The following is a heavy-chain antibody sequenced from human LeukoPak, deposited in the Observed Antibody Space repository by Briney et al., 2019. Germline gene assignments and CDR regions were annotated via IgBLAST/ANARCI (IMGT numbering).Heavy chain of an antibody. CDR2: IYTSGST. Sequence: SETLSLTCSVSGDSIRSGTYYWSWIRQPAGKGLEWIGRIYTSGSTSYNPSLKSRVTISVDTSKNQFSLKLTSVTAEDTAVYYCARGGGATRIDYWGQGTLVTVSS. D-gene: IGHD5-12*01. J-gene: IGHJ4*02. V-gene: IGHV4-61*02. CDR1: GDSIRSGTYY. CDR3: ARGGGATRIDY.